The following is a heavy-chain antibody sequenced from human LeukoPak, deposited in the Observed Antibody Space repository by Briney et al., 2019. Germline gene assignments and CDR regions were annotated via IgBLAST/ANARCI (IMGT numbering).Heavy chain of an antibody. D-gene: IGHD3-3*01. CDR3: ARWRDDYYYYYMDV. V-gene: IGHV1-69*13. J-gene: IGHJ6*03. CDR2: IIPIFGTA. CDR1: GGTFSSYA. Sequence: GASVKVSCKASGGTFSSYAISWLRQAPGQGLEWMGGIIPIFGTANYAQKFQGRVTITADESTSTAYMELSSLRSEDTAVYYCARWRDDYYYYYMDVWGKGTTVTVSS.